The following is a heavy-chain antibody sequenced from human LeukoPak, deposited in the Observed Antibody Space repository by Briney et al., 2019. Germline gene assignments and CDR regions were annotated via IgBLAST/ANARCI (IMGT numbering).Heavy chain of an antibody. V-gene: IGHV1-69*05. CDR3: ARVTHIVGATIEAKNWFDP. CDR2: IIPIFGTA. D-gene: IGHD1-26*01. Sequence: ASVKVSCKASGGTFSSYATSWVRQAPGQGLEWMGGIIPIFGTANYAQKFQGRVTITTDESTSTAYMELSSLRSEDTAVYYCARVTHIVGATIEAKNWFDPWGQGTLVTVSS. CDR1: GGTFSSYA. J-gene: IGHJ5*02.